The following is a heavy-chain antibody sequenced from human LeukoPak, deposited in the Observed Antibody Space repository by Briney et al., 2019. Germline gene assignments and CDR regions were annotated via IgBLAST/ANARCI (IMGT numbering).Heavy chain of an antibody. V-gene: IGHV3-30*14. CDR1: GITFSSYA. CDR2: ISYDGSNQ. Sequence: GKSLRLSCAASGITFSSYAMHWVRQAPGKGLEWVAVISYDGSNQFYADSVTGRFTISRDNSKNTYLQMNSLRPEDTAVYYCAKDSRYYGSGIKGYFDYWGQGTLVTVSS. D-gene: IGHD3-10*01. J-gene: IGHJ4*02. CDR3: AKDSRYYGSGIKGYFDY.